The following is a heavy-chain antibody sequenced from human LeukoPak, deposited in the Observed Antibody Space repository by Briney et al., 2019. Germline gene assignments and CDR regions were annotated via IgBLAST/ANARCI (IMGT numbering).Heavy chain of an antibody. J-gene: IGHJ3*02. Sequence: ASVKVSCKASGGTFSSYAISWVRQAPGQGLEWMGGIIPIFGTANYAQKFQGRVTITTDESTSTAYMELSSLRSEDTAVYYCARPFGGWSLGDAFDIWGQGTMVTVSS. CDR1: GGTFSSYA. V-gene: IGHV1-69*05. CDR3: ARPFGGWSLGDAFDI. CDR2: IIPIFGTA. D-gene: IGHD3-10*01.